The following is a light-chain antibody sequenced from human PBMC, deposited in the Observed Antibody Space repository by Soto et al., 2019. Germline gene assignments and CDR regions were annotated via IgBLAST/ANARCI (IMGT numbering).Light chain of an antibody. Sequence: QSVLTQPPSASGTPGQRVTISCSGSSSNIGSNYAYWYQQRPGAAPKLLIYRNDQRPSGVPDRFSGSKSGTSASLAISGLRSEDEADYHCVAWDDSLSGPVFGGGTKLTVL. V-gene: IGLV1-47*01. CDR1: SSNIGSNY. CDR2: RND. CDR3: VAWDDSLSGPV. J-gene: IGLJ2*01.